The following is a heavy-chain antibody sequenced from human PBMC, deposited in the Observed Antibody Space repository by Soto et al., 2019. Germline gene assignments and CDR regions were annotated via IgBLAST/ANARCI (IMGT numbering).Heavy chain of an antibody. J-gene: IGHJ4*02. D-gene: IGHD3-3*01. CDR3: ARDTGAMGYYASFQFDY. CDR1: GGSISSYY. V-gene: IGHV4-59*01. Sequence: QVQLQESGPGLVKPSETLSLTCTVSGGSISSYYWSWIRQPPGKGLEWVGYIYYSGSTNYNPSLKSRVAISVDTSKTQFSLTLSAVTAADTAVYYCARDTGAMGYYASFQFDYWGQGTLVTVSP. CDR2: IYYSGST.